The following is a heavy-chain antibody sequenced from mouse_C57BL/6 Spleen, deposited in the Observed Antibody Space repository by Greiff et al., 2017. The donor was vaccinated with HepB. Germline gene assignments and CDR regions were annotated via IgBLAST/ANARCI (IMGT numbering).Heavy chain of an antibody. CDR2: ISSGSSTI. CDR1: GFNFSDYG. J-gene: IGHJ4*01. D-gene: IGHD1-1*01. Sequence: EVQGVESGGGLVKPGGSLKLSCAASGFNFSDYGMHWVRQAPEKGLESVAYISSGSSTIYYADTVKGRFTISRDNAKNTLILQMTSLRSEDTAMYYCAMPTVVDYYAMYYWGQGASVTVSS. CDR3: AMPTVVDYYAMYY. V-gene: IGHV5-17*01.